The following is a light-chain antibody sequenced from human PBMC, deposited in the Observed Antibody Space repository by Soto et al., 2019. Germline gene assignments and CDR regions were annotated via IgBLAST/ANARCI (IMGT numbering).Light chain of an antibody. V-gene: IGLV1-40*01. CDR2: VNS. Sequence: QPVLTQPPSVSGAPGQRVTISCTGSSSNIGAGYDVHWYQQLPGTAPKLLIYVNSNRPSGVPDRFSGSESGTSASLAITGLQAEDEADYYCQSYDSSLSGSVFGGGTKLTVL. CDR1: SSNIGAGYD. CDR3: QSYDSSLSGSV. J-gene: IGLJ3*02.